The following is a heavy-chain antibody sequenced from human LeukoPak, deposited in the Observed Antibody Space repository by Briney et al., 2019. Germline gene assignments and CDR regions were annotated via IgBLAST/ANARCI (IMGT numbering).Heavy chain of an antibody. CDR3: ASSGYSYGYRDS. V-gene: IGHV4-39*01. CDR2: IYYSGST. Sequence: KTSETLSLTCTVSGGSMSSSTYYWGWIRQPPGKGLECIGTIYYSGSTNYNPSLKSRVSISVDTSKNQFSLKLSSVTAADTAVYYCASSGYSYGYRDSWGQGIVVPVSS. CDR1: GGSMSSSTYY. D-gene: IGHD5-18*01. J-gene: IGHJ4*02.